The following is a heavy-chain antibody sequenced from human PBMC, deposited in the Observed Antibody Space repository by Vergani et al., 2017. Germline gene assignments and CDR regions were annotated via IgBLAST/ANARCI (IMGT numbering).Heavy chain of an antibody. J-gene: IGHJ4*02. D-gene: IGHD3-22*01. CDR3: ARDDSSGYYSDY. CDR1: GGSFNTYY. V-gene: IGHV4-59*08. Sequence: QVQLEESGPGLVKPSETLSLTCTVSGGSFNTYYWSWIRQSPGKGLEWIGYIYSTGSTNYNPSLNSRVTMSVDTSKNQFSLKLSSVTAADTAVYYCARDDSSGYYSDYWGQGTLVTVSS. CDR2: IYSTGST.